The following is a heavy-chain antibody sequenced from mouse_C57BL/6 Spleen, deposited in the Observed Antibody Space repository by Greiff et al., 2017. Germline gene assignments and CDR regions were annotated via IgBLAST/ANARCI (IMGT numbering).Heavy chain of an antibody. V-gene: IGHV3-6*01. CDR2: ISYDGSN. Sequence: EVKLMESGPGLVKPSQSLSLTCSVTGYSITSGYYWNWIRQFPGNTLEWMGYISYDGSNNYNPSLKNRISITRDTSKNQFFLKLNSVTTEDTATYYCARAQITNYFDYWGQGTTLTVSS. D-gene: IGHD1-1*01. CDR1: GYSITSGYY. CDR3: ARAQITNYFDY. J-gene: IGHJ2*01.